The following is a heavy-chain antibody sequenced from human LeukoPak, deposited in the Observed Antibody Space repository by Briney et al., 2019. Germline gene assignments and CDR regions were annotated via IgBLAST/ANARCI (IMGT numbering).Heavy chain of an antibody. CDR1: GGSISSGSYY. CDR2: IYTSGST. V-gene: IGHV4-61*02. CDR3: AREPETHYCSSTSCYLDYFDY. Sequence: SETLSLTCTVSGGSISSGSYYWSWIRQPAGKGLEWIGCIYTSGSTNYNPSLKSRVTISVDTSKNQFSLKLSSVTAADTAVYYCAREPETHYCSSTSCYLDYFDYWGQGTLVTVSS. J-gene: IGHJ4*02. D-gene: IGHD2-2*01.